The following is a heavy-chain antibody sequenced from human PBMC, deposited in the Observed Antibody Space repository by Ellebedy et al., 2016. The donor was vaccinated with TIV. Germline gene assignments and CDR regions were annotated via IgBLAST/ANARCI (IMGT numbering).Heavy chain of an antibody. CDR3: ATLEGDLGVDY. V-gene: IGHV1-2*04. Sequence: AASVKVSCKASGYTFTGYYMHWVRQAPGQGLEWMGWINPNSGGTNYAQKFQGWVTMTRDTSISTAYMELSSLRSEDTAVYYCATLEGDLGVDYWGQGTLVTVSS. CDR2: INPNSGGT. D-gene: IGHD3-16*01. J-gene: IGHJ4*02. CDR1: GYTFTGYY.